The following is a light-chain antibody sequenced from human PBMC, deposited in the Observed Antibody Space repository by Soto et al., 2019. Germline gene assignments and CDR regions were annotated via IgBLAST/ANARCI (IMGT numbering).Light chain of an antibody. CDR1: QTISGY. CDR3: QQSYSARLT. CDR2: AAS. V-gene: IGKV1-39*01. J-gene: IGKJ4*01. Sequence: DIQMTQSPSSLSASVGDRVTITCRAGQTISGYLNWYQQKPEKAPKLLIYAASILQSGVPSRFSGRGSGIYFTLTISSLQPEDFATYYCQQSYSARLTFGGGTKVEIK.